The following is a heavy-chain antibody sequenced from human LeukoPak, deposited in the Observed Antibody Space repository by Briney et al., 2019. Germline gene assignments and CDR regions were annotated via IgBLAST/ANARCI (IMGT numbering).Heavy chain of an antibody. D-gene: IGHD1-26*01. Sequence: GGALRLSCAASGFIFSSYEMSWVRQAPGKGLEWVSYISSSGRTMYYADSVKGRFTVSRDNAKNSLYLQMNSLRAEDTAIYYCARDNYSGSRYFDHWGQGTLVTVSS. J-gene: IGHJ4*02. CDR1: GFIFSSYE. CDR2: ISSSGRTM. V-gene: IGHV3-48*03. CDR3: ARDNYSGSRYFDH.